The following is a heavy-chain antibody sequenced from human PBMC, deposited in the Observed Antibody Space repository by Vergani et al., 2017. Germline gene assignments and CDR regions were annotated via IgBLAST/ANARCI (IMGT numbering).Heavy chain of an antibody. V-gene: IGHV4-61*02. J-gene: IGHJ3*02. CDR3: ARNXYCGGDCYSDAFDI. CDR1: GGSINSHNYY. Sequence: QVQLQESGPGLVKPSQTLSLTCTVSGGSINSHNYYWSWIRQPAGKGLEWIGRIHTSGSTNYNPSLKSRVTISVDTSKNQFSLKLSSVTAADTAVYYCARNXYCGGDCYSDAFDIWGQGTMVTVSS. D-gene: IGHD2-21*02. CDR2: IHTSGST.